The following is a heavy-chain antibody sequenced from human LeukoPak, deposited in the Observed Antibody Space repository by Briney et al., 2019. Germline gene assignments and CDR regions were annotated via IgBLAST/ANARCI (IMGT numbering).Heavy chain of an antibody. Sequence: PGGSLRLSCAPSGFTFSSYAMSWVRQAPGKGLEWVSAIIGSGGSTYYADSVKGRFTISRDNSKNTLYLQMNSLRAEDTAVYYCAKDQLWYDFGDYWGQGTLVTVSS. CDR1: GFTFSSYA. V-gene: IGHV3-23*01. CDR3: AKDQLWYDFGDY. CDR2: IIGSGGST. D-gene: IGHD3/OR15-3a*01. J-gene: IGHJ4*02.